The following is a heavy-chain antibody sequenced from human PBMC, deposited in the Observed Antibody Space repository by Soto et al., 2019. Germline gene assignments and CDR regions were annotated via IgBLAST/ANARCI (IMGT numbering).Heavy chain of an antibody. Sequence: GESLKISCKASGYSFTNHCIDWVRQLPGQGLQWMGVIYPHDSDTKYSPSFQGHVTLSVDKSSSTAYLQWSGLKASDTAIYYCARRIYGANDYWGQGTLVTV. V-gene: IGHV5-51*01. D-gene: IGHD4-17*01. CDR3: ARRIYGANDY. CDR2: IYPHDSDT. CDR1: GYSFTNHC. J-gene: IGHJ4*02.